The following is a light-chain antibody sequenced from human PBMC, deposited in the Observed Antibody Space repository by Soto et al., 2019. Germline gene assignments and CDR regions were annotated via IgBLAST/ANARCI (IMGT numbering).Light chain of an antibody. CDR3: TSYVGSNIWV. V-gene: IGLV2-8*01. J-gene: IGLJ3*02. Sequence: QSVLTQPPSASGSPGQSVTISCTGTSSDVGAYKYVSWYQQYPGKAPKLMIYEVSKRPSGVPDRFSCSKSGNTASLTVSGLQAEDEADYYCTSYVGSNIWVFGGGTKLTFL. CDR2: EVS. CDR1: SSDVGAYKY.